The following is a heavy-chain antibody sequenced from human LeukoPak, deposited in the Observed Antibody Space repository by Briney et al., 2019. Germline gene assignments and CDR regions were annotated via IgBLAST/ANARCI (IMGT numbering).Heavy chain of an antibody. Sequence: GGSLRLSCAASGFTFSSYAMSRVRQAPGKGLEWVSTINGGGVNTHYADSVGGRFTISRDNSKNTLFLQMNSLRDEDTAVYYCAKDLYSNYGPADYWGQGNLVTVSS. D-gene: IGHD4-11*01. CDR3: AKDLYSNYGPADY. J-gene: IGHJ4*02. V-gene: IGHV3-23*01. CDR2: INGGGVNT. CDR1: GFTFSSYA.